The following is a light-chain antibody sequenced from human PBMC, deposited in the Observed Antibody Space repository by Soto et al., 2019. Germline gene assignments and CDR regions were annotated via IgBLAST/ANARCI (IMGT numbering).Light chain of an antibody. CDR2: AAS. J-gene: IGKJ4*01. CDR3: QQSYSAPLT. CDR1: QSTSRY. Sequence: DIQMTQSPSSLSASVGDRVTITCRASQSTSRYLNWYQQKPGKAPRLLMYAASSLQSGVPSRFSGSGSGTDFTLTISSLQPEDSATYYCQQSYSAPLTFGGGTKVDIK. V-gene: IGKV1-39*01.